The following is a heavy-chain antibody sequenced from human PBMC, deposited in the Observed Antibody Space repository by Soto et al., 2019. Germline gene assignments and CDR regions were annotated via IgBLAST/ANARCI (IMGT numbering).Heavy chain of an antibody. CDR1: GFLFSSYG. CDR3: AKDYYGSGTLRTFDY. D-gene: IGHD3-10*01. V-gene: IGHV3-30*18. CDR2: ISNDGSRE. Sequence: QVLLEESGGGVVQPGRSLRLSCVASGFLFSSYGMYWVRQAPGEGPEWVAVISNDGSREYYADSVKGRFTISRDSSKNTLYLQMNSLRAEDTAVYYCAKDYYGSGTLRTFDYWGQGTVVTVSS. J-gene: IGHJ4*02.